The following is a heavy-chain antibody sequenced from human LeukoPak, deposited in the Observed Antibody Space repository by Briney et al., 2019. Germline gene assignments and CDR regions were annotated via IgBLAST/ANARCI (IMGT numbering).Heavy chain of an antibody. CDR1: GYTFTSYG. Sequence: ASVKVSCKASGYTFTSYGISWVRQAPGQGLEWMGWISAYNGNTNYAQKLQGRVTMTTDTSTSTAYMELRSLRSDDTAVYYCARDLDQTYYYDSSGSGSDYWGQGTLVTVSS. CDR3: ARDLDQTYYYDSSGSGSDY. D-gene: IGHD3-22*01. V-gene: IGHV1-18*01. CDR2: ISAYNGNT. J-gene: IGHJ4*02.